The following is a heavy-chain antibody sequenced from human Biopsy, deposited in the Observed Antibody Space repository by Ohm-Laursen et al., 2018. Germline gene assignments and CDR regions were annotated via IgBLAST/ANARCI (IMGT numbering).Heavy chain of an antibody. V-gene: IGHV4-59*12. CDR2: ISYSRDT. J-gene: IGHJ4*02. CDR3: ARAAFGPFDS. Sequence: SDTLSLTCTVSGGSISGSSWSWIRQAPGKGLEWIGYISYSRDTNYNPSLKSRITISVDTSKNQFSLRLSSVTAADTAVYYCARAAFGPFDSWGQGALATVSS. D-gene: IGHD3-16*01. CDR1: GGSISGSS.